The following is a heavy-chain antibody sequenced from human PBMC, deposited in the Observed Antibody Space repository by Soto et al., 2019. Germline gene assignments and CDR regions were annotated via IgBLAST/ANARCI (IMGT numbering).Heavy chain of an antibody. J-gene: IGHJ1*01. Sequence: PSETLSLTCAVYGGSFSGYYWSWIRQPPGKGLEWIGEINHSGSTNYNPSLKSRVTISVDTSKNQFSLKLSSVTAADTAVYYCGGHYDILTGYRHWGQGTLVTVSS. CDR2: INHSGST. D-gene: IGHD3-9*01. CDR3: GGHYDILTGYRH. CDR1: GGSFSGYY. V-gene: IGHV4-34*01.